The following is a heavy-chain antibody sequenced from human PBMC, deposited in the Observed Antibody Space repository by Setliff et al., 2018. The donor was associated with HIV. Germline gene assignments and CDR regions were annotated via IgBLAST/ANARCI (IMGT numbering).Heavy chain of an antibody. V-gene: IGHV5-51*01. CDR2: IYPNDFDT. Sequence: GASLKISCKGSGYGFSSYWIGWVRQMPGKGLEWMGIIYPNDFDTKYSPSFQGQVTISADKSISTAYLQWSSLKASDTAMYYCARLGLNGDYGYFDYWGQGTLVTVSS. CDR3: ARLGLNGDYGYFDY. CDR1: GYGFSSYW. D-gene: IGHD4-17*01. J-gene: IGHJ4*02.